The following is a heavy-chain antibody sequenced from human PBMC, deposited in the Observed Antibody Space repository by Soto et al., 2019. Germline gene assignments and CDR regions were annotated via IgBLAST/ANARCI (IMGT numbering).Heavy chain of an antibody. J-gene: IGHJ6*02. CDR3: TSHCSSTSCYTNYYYYYGMDV. V-gene: IGHV3-74*01. Sequence: PGGSLRVSCAASGFTFSTYWMHWVRPAPGKGLVWVSRINSDGSTTDYADSVRGRFTISRDNAKNTLYLQMNSLKTEDTAVYYCTSHCSSTSCYTNYYYYYGMDVWGQGTTVTVSS. CDR1: GFTFSTYW. D-gene: IGHD2-2*02. CDR2: INSDGSTT.